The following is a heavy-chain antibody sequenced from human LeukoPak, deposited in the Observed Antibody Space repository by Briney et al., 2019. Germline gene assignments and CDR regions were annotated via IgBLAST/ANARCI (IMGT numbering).Heavy chain of an antibody. V-gene: IGHV3-48*01. CDR1: GFTFSSYS. CDR3: ARDREYYYGSGPFDY. Sequence: GGSLRLSCAASGFTFSSYSMNWVRQAPGKGLEWVSYISSSSSTIYYADSVKGRFTISRDNAKNSLYLQMNSLRAEDTAVYYCARDREYYYGSGPFDYWGQGTLVTVSS. CDR2: ISSSSSTI. J-gene: IGHJ4*02. D-gene: IGHD3-10*01.